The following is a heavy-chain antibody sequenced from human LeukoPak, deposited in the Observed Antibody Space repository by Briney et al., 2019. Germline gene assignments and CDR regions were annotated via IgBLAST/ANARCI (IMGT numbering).Heavy chain of an antibody. D-gene: IGHD3-10*01. CDR2: IKSKTDGGTT. Sequence: GGSLRLSCAASGFTFSNAWMSWVRQAPGKGLEWVGRIKSKTDGGTTDYAAPVKGRFTISRDDSKNTLYLQMNSLKAEDTAVYYCTTDLGASLRGYITMVRGVIGYFDYWGQGTLVTVSS. V-gene: IGHV3-15*01. CDR1: GFTFSNAW. CDR3: TTDLGASLRGYITMVRGVIGYFDY. J-gene: IGHJ4*02.